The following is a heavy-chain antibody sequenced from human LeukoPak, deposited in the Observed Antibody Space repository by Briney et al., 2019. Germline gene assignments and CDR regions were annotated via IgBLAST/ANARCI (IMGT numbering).Heavy chain of an antibody. CDR1: GFTFSNYE. CDR2: ISTSGSTI. Sequence: GGSLRLSCAASGFTFSNYEMIWVRQAPGKGLEWVSYISTSGSTIYYADSVKGRFTISRDNAKNSLYLQMNGLRAEDTAVYYCAREGQYYFDYWGQGTLVTVSS. J-gene: IGHJ4*02. V-gene: IGHV3-48*03. CDR3: AREGQYYFDY.